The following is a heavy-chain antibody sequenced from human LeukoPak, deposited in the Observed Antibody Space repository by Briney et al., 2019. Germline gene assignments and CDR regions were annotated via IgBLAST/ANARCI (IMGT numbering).Heavy chain of an antibody. J-gene: IGHJ4*02. Sequence: GGSLILSCAASGFSFSTYEMHWVRQAPGKGLEWVSDISSGGTITYYADSVRGRFTTSRDNAKNLLYLQMHSLRAEDTAIYYCSLLAVASPQDYWGQGTLVTVSS. CDR1: GFSFSTYE. CDR2: ISSGGTIT. V-gene: IGHV3-48*03. CDR3: SLLAVASPQDY. D-gene: IGHD6-19*01.